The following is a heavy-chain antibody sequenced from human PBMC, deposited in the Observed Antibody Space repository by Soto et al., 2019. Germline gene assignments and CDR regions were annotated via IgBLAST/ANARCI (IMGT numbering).Heavy chain of an antibody. D-gene: IGHD6-19*01. J-gene: IGHJ3*02. CDR3: AKVRPHGVAVAGLNGGDXFDS. CDR1: GFTFSSYA. V-gene: IGHV3-23*01. CDR2: ISGSGGST. Sequence: PGGSLRLSCAASGFTFSSYAMSWVRQAPGKGLEWVSAISGSGGSTYYADSVKGRFTISRDNSKNTLYLQMNSLRAEDTAVYYCAKVRPHGVAVAGLNGGDXFDSWAQGTMVTVSS.